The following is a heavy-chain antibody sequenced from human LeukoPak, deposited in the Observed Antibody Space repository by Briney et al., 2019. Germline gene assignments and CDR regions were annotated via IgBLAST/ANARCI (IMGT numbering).Heavy chain of an antibody. V-gene: IGHV1-69*13. J-gene: IGHJ6*03. CDR3: AWGLVTNSPPYYYYMDV. Sequence: SVKVSCKASGGTFSSYAISWVRQAPGQGLEWMRGIIPIFGTANYAQKFQGRVTITADESTSTAYMELSSLRSEDTAVYYCAWGLVTNSPPYYYYMDVWGKGTTVTVSS. CDR2: IIPIFGTA. CDR1: GGTFSSYA. D-gene: IGHD3-9*01.